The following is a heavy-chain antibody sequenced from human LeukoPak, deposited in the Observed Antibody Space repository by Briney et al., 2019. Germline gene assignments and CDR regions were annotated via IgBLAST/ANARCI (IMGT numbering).Heavy chain of an antibody. J-gene: IGHJ4*02. D-gene: IGHD4-17*01. CDR3: AKDPTDYADSNLAY. CDR2: LSASGSNR. V-gene: IGHV3-23*01. CDR1: DFTFSSAW. Sequence: GGSLRLSWAASDFTFSSAWMSWVRQAPGKGLEWVSSLSASGSNRYYADSVKGRFTISRDNSKNTLYLQMNSLRAEDTAVYYCAKDPTDYADSNLAYWGQGTLVTVS.